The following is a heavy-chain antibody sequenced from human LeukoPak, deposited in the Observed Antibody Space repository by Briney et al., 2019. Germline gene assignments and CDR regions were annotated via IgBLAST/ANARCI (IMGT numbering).Heavy chain of an antibody. V-gene: IGHV1-2*04. CDR3: ARGSGPPNTSISLWWWEKRYYFDY. CDR2: INPNSGGT. J-gene: IGHJ4*02. CDR1: GYTFTGYY. Sequence: GASVKVSCKASGYTFTGYYMHWVRQAPGQGLEWMGRINPNSGGTNYAQKFQGWVTMTRDTSISTAYMELSRLRSDDTAVYYCARGSGPPNTSISLWWWEKRYYFDYWGQGTLVTVSS. D-gene: IGHD2-21*01.